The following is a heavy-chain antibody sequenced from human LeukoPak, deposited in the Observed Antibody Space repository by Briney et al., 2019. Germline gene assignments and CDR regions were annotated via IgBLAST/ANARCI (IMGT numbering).Heavy chain of an antibody. V-gene: IGHV4-34*01. Sequence: SETLSLTCAVYGGSFSGYYWSWIRQPPGKGLEWIGETNHSGSTNYNPSLKSRVTISVDTSKNQFSLKLSSVTAADTAVYYCARARCRSSTSCPFDYWGQGTLVTVSS. D-gene: IGHD2-2*01. CDR2: TNHSGST. CDR3: ARARCRSSTSCPFDY. CDR1: GGSFSGYY. J-gene: IGHJ4*02.